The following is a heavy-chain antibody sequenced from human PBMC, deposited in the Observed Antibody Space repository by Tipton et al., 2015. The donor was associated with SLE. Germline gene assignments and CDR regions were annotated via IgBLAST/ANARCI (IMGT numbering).Heavy chain of an antibody. D-gene: IGHD1-26*01. CDR1: GASITSGSYH. CDR2: PNYSARS. CDR3: ARLEGGWFDP. V-gene: IGHV4-39*01. J-gene: IGHJ5*02. Sequence: PGLVKSSETLSLTCSVSGASITSGSYHWGWIRQPPGKGLEWIGNYYYRASPNYSARSNYNPSLKSRSSISLDTSKNQFSLRLTSVTAADTAVYYCARLEGGWFDPWGQGTLVTVSS.